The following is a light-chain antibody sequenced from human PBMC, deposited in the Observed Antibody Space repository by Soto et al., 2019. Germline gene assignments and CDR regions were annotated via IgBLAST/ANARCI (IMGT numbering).Light chain of an antibody. CDR3: LLYYGGQLGV. CDR2: STS. Sequence: QAVVTQEPSLTVSPGGTVTLTCASSTGAVTSGYYPNWFQQKPGQAPWALIYSTSNKYSWTPARFSGSLLGGKAALTLSGVQPEDEAEYYCLLYYGGQLGVFGGGTKLTVL. V-gene: IGLV7-43*01. CDR1: TGAVTSGYY. J-gene: IGLJ2*01.